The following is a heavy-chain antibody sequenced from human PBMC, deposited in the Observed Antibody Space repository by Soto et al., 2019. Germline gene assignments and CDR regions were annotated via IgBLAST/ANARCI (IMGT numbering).Heavy chain of an antibody. D-gene: IGHD6-19*01. CDR3: ALARGIAVAVIPYYFDY. Sequence: QITLKESGPTLVKPTQTLTLTCTFSGFSLSTSGVGVGWISQPPGKALEWLALIYWDDDKRYSPSLKSRLTITKDTSKNQVVLTMTNMDPVDTATYYCALARGIAVAVIPYYFDYWGQGTLVTVSS. V-gene: IGHV2-5*02. CDR1: GFSLSTSGVG. CDR2: IYWDDDK. J-gene: IGHJ4*02.